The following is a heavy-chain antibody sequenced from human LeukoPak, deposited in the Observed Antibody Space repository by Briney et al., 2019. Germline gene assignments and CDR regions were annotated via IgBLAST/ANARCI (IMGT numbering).Heavy chain of an antibody. CDR2: LHHSGST. Sequence: PSETLSLTCAVSGYSITSTYWWGWIRQTPGRGLEWIGSLHHSGSTSYNPSLKSRVTISVDTSKNQFSLRLNSATAADTAVYYCARVGGDDSTGHYSVDYWGQGTLVTVSS. CDR1: GYSITSTYW. J-gene: IGHJ4*02. V-gene: IGHV4-38-2*01. CDR3: ARVGGDDSTGHYSVDY. D-gene: IGHD3-22*01.